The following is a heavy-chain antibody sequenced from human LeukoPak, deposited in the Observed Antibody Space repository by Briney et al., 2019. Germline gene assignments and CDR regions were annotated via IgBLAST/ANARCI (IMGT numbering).Heavy chain of an antibody. V-gene: IGHV3-74*01. Sequence: GGSLRLSCAASGFTFSRYWMHWVRQAPGKGLVWVSRINSDVSSTSYADSVKGRFTISRDNAKNTLYLQMNSLRAEDTAVYYCARGYDSSGYYYADAFDIWGQGTTVTVSS. CDR2: INSDVSST. J-gene: IGHJ3*02. D-gene: IGHD3-22*01. CDR3: ARGYDSSGYYYADAFDI. CDR1: GFTFSRYW.